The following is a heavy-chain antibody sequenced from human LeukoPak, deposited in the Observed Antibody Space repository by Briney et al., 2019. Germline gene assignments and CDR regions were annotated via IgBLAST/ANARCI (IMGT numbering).Heavy chain of an antibody. CDR3: AKGVGWFGESHFDY. CDR1: GFTFSSYG. CDR2: ISYDGSNK. V-gene: IGHV3-30*18. J-gene: IGHJ4*02. D-gene: IGHD3-10*01. Sequence: PGGSLRLSCAASGFTFSSYGMHWVRQAPGKGLEWVAVISYDGSNKYYADSVKVRFTISRDNSKNTLYLQMNSLRAEDTAVYYCAKGVGWFGESHFDYWGQGTLVTVSS.